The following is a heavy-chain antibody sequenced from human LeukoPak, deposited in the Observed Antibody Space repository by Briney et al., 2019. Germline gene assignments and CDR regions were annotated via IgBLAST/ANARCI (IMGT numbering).Heavy chain of an antibody. CDR2: ISWNSGSI. Sequence: PGRSLRLSCAASGFTFDDYAMHWVRQAPGKGLEWVSGISWNSGSIGYADSVKGRFTISRDNAKNSLYLQMNSPRAEDTALYYCAKDISGGDAYWGQGTLVTVSS. D-gene: IGHD2-21*02. CDR3: AKDISGGDAY. V-gene: IGHV3-9*01. CDR1: GFTFDDYA. J-gene: IGHJ4*02.